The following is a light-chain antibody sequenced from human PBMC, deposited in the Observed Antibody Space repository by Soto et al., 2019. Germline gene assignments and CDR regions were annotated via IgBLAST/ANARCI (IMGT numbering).Light chain of an antibody. V-gene: IGLV6-57*04. CDR2: EDD. CDR1: SGNIANNF. J-gene: IGLJ2*01. Sequence: NFMLTQPPSVSESPGKTVTISCTRSSGNIANNFVQWYQQRPGSAPTILIFEDDQRPSGVPDRFSGSIDSSSNSASLTISGLTTEDEADYYCQSYDSATPVVFGGGTKVTVL. CDR3: QSYDSATPVV.